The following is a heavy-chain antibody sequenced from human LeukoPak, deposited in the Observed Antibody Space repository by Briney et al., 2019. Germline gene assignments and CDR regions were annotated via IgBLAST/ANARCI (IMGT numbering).Heavy chain of an antibody. CDR2: FYYSGVT. CDR1: GDSINSYH. D-gene: IGHD7-27*01. Sequence: PSETLSLTCTISGDSINSYHWSWLRQPPGSKLEWIGHFYYSGVTNYNPSLKSRVTMSLDTSKKQFSLKLNSVTAADTAVYYCARDPFAGAAEAYFDYWGQGTLVTVSS. J-gene: IGHJ4*02. V-gene: IGHV4-59*01. CDR3: ARDPFAGAAEAYFDY.